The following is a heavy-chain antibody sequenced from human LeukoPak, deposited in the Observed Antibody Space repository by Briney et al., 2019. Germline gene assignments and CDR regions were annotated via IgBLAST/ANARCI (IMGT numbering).Heavy chain of an antibody. D-gene: IGHD6-19*01. Sequence: GGSLRLSCAASGFTFSTYDMTWVRQAQGKGLEWVSSISGSGGSTDYADSVKGRFTTSRDNSKKTLYLQMNGLRAEDTAVYYCAKNLAAVPGNKYFAYWGQGTLVTVSS. CDR3: AKNLAAVPGNKYFAY. V-gene: IGHV3-23*01. J-gene: IGHJ4*02. CDR2: ISGSGGST. CDR1: GFTFSTYD.